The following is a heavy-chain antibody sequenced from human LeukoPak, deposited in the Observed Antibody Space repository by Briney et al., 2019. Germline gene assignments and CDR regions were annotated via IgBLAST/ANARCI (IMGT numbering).Heavy chain of an antibody. V-gene: IGHV3-74*01. CDR1: GLTFSTNS. CDR3: ARGGVIWKLLSVVTDY. D-gene: IGHD1-26*01. J-gene: IGHJ4*02. Sequence: PGGSLRLSCAAAGLTFSTNSMNWVRHAPGKGLVWVSRINNDGSSTSYADSVKGRFTISRDNAKNTLYLQMNSLRAEDTAVYYCARGGVIWKLLSVVTDYWGQGTLVTVSS. CDR2: INNDGSST.